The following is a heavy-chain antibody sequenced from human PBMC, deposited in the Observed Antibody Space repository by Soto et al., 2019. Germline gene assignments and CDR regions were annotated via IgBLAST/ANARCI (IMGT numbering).Heavy chain of an antibody. CDR3: ARAAPRYCSGGSCYSGRDY. J-gene: IGHJ4*02. CDR2: INHSGST. Sequence: SETLSLICAVYGGSFSGYYWSWIRQPPGKGLEWIGEINHSGSTNYNPSLKSRVTISVDTSKNQFSLKLSSVTAADTAVYYCARAAPRYCSGGSCYSGRDYWDQGTLVTVSS. CDR1: GGSFSGYY. D-gene: IGHD2-15*01. V-gene: IGHV4-34*01.